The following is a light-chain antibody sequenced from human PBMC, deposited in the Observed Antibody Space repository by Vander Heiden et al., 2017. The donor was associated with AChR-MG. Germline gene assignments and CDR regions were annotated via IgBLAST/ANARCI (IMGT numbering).Light chain of an antibody. CDR1: QSVSSSY. CDR2: GTS. CDR3: QQYNYWPLT. Sequence: EIVMTQSPATLSVSPGERAALSCRARQSVSSSYLAWYQQKPGQAPRLLISGTSTRATGIPARFSGSGSGTEFTLTISSLQSEDFAVYYCQQYNYWPLTFGQGTRLEI. J-gene: IGKJ5*01. V-gene: IGKV3-15*01.